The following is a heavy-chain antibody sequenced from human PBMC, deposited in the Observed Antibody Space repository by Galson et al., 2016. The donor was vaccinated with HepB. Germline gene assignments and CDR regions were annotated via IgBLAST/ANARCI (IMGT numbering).Heavy chain of an antibody. Sequence: SLRLSCAASGFTFRNYGMHWVRQAPGKGLEWVAVISFDGNTKYSADSVKGRFSISRDNSKNTLNLHMNSLRGEDTAVYYCAKDQGSSWSYFDSWGQGTLVSVSS. D-gene: IGHD6-13*01. CDR3: AKDQGSSWSYFDS. J-gene: IGHJ4*02. CDR1: GFTFRNYG. V-gene: IGHV3-30*18. CDR2: ISFDGNTK.